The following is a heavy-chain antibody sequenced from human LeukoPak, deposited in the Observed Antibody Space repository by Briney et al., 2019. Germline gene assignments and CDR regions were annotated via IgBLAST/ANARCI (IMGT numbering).Heavy chain of an antibody. CDR3: AKSPFVDIVATIRGYFDY. Sequence: GGSLRLFCAASGFSFRSYAMYWVREAPGKGLEYVSAISSNAVSTYYANSVKGRFTISRDNSKNTLYLQMNSLRAEDTAVYYCAKSPFVDIVATIRGYFDYWGQGTLVTVSS. J-gene: IGHJ4*02. D-gene: IGHD5-12*01. V-gene: IGHV3-64*01. CDR1: GFSFRSYA. CDR2: ISSNAVST.